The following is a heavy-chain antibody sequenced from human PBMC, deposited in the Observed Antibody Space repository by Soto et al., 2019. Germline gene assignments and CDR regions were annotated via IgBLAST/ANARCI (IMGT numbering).Heavy chain of an antibody. CDR3: ARSRYFDWLPLDS. CDR2: VYHSGDT. CDR1: GGSISTSNW. V-gene: IGHV4-4*02. Sequence: QVQLQESGPGLVKPSGTLSLTCAVSGGSISTSNWWAWVRQSPGKGLEWLGEVYHSGDTNYNPSLQSRATVSVDHPKNQCSLNLTSVTAADTAVYFCARSRYFDWLPLDSWGQGTLVTVSS. D-gene: IGHD3-9*01. J-gene: IGHJ4*02.